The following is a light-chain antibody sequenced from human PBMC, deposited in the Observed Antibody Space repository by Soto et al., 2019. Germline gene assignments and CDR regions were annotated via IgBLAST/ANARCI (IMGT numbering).Light chain of an antibody. CDR1: SSDVGSYNL. J-gene: IGLJ1*01. V-gene: IGLV2-14*02. Sequence: QSVLTQPASVSGSPGQSITISCTGTSSDVGSYNLVSWYQQHPGKAPKLMIYEGSKRPSGVSNRFSGSKSGNTASLAISGLQAEDEADYYCCSITRSSTSVVGNATEVTV. CDR2: EGS. CDR3: CSITRSSTSV.